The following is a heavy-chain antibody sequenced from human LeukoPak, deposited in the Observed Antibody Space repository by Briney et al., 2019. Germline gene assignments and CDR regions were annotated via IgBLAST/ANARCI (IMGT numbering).Heavy chain of an antibody. D-gene: IGHD2-2*01. CDR2: IYPGDSES. CDR1: GYSFTSYW. CDR3: ARTELGYCSSTSCSLDP. V-gene: IGHV5-51*01. J-gene: IGHJ5*02. Sequence: GESLKISCKGSGYSFTSYWIAWVRQMPGKGLEWMGIIYPGDSESRYSRSFQGQVTISADKSISTAYLQWSSLKASDTAMYYCARTELGYCSSTSCSLDPWGQGTLVTVSS.